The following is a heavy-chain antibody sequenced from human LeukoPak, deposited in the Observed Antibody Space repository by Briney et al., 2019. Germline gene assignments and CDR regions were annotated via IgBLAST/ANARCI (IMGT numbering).Heavy chain of an antibody. CDR3: ASRRYDYYGSGANWFDP. J-gene: IGHJ5*02. CDR2: ISTSSSTI. D-gene: IGHD3-10*01. V-gene: IGHV3-48*04. CDR1: GFTLSTYN. Sequence: GESLRLSCAASGFTLSTYNMNWVRQAPGKGLEWVSYISTSSSTIYYADSVKGRITISRDNARNSLYLQMNSLRAEDTAVYYCASRRYDYYGSGANWFDPWGQGTLVTVSS.